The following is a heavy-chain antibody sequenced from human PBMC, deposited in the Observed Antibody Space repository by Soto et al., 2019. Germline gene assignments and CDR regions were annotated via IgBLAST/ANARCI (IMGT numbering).Heavy chain of an antibody. CDR1: GYTFTSYA. J-gene: IGHJ4*02. CDR3: ASVPVRGWYPLDY. CDR2: INAGNGNT. D-gene: IGHD6-19*01. Sequence: QVQLVQSGAEVKKPGASVKVSCKASGYTFTSYAMHWVRQAPGQRLEWMGWINAGNGNTKYSQKFQGRVTITRDTSASTAYMELSSLRSEDTAVYYCASVPVRGWYPLDYWGQGTLVTVSS. V-gene: IGHV1-3*01.